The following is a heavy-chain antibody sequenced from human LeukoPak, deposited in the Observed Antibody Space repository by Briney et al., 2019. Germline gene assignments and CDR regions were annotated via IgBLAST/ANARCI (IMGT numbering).Heavy chain of an antibody. CDR1: GFTFSSYA. CDR3: ARGLFYCSGGSCHYYYGMDV. D-gene: IGHD2-15*01. J-gene: IGHJ6*02. Sequence: PGGSLRLSCAASGFTFSSYAMSWVRQAPGKGLEWVSSISSSSSYIYYADSVKGRFTISRDNAKNSLYLQMNSLRAEDTAVYYCARGLFYCSGGSCHYYYGMDVWGQGTTVTVSS. V-gene: IGHV3-21*01. CDR2: ISSSSSYI.